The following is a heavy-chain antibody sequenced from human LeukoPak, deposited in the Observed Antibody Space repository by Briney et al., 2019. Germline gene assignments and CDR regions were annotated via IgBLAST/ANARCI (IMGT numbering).Heavy chain of an antibody. CDR1: GGSISSSSYY. J-gene: IGHJ5*02. CDR3: ASTYGNWFDP. CDR2: IYYSGST. D-gene: IGHD3-16*01. Sequence: SETLSLTCTVSGGSISSSSYYWGWVRQPPGKGLEWIGSIYYSGSTYYNPSLKSRVTIPVDTSKNQFSLKLSSVTAADTAVYYCASTYGNWFDPWGQGTLVTVSS. V-gene: IGHV4-39*07.